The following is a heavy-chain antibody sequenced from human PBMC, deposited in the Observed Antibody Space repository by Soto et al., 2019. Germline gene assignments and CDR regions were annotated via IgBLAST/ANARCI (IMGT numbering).Heavy chain of an antibody. CDR3: ARAWWEPRKHDSKFDY. D-gene: IGHD1-26*01. CDR1: GFTFDDYT. Sequence: GGSLRLSCAASGFTFDDYTMHWVRQAPGKGLEWVSLISWDGGSTYYADSVKGRFTISRDNSKNSLYVQMNSLRSEDTAVYYCARAWWEPRKHDSKFDYWGQGTLVTVSS. J-gene: IGHJ4*02. V-gene: IGHV3-43*01. CDR2: ISWDGGST.